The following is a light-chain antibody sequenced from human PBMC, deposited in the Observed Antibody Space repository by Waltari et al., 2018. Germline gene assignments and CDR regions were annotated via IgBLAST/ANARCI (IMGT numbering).Light chain of an antibody. J-gene: IGKJ2*01. CDR1: QSGSSN. CDR2: GAS. Sequence: EIVMTQSPATLSVAPGERATRSCRARQSGSSNLAWYQQKPGQAHRLLIYGASTRATGIPARCSGSGSGTEFTLTISSLQSEDFAVSYCQQYNNWPYTFGQGTKLEIK. CDR3: QQYNNWPYT. V-gene: IGKV3-15*01.